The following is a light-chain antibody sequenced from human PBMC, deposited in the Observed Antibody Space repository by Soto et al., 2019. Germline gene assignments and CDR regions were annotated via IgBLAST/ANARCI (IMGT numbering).Light chain of an antibody. J-gene: IGLJ3*02. CDR2: EVH. Sequence: QPALTQPASVSGSPRQSITISCTGSSSDVGDYNYVSWYQQHPGKAPKLIIYEVHKRPSGVSNRFSGSKSGNTASLTISGLQAEDEADYYCSSYVNRRSLWLFGGGTKLTVL. V-gene: IGLV2-14*01. CDR1: SSDVGDYNY. CDR3: SSYVNRRSLWL.